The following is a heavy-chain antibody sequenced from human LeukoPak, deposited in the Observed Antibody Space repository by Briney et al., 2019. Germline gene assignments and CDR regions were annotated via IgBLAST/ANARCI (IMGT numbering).Heavy chain of an antibody. CDR2: IWYAGTNT. D-gene: IGHD4-23*01. CDR1: GFTFGHYA. Sequence: GGSLRLSCAASGFTFGHYAMHWVRQAPGNGLEWVAVIWYAGTNTTVSDSVKGRFTISRDNSKDTLYLEINSLRAEDTAVYYCVRDHDYGGNEYYFDYWGQGTLVTVSS. V-gene: IGHV3-33*01. CDR3: VRDHDYGGNEYYFDY. J-gene: IGHJ4*02.